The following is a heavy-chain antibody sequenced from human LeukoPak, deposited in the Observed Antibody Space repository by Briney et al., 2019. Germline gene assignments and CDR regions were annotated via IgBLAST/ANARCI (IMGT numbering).Heavy chain of an antibody. D-gene: IGHD5-24*01. Sequence: ASVKVSCKASGYTFTSYYMHWVRQAPGQGLEWMGIINPSRCSTSYAQKFQGRVTMTRDMSTSTVYMELSSLRSEHTAVYYCARDEEMATILDYWGQGTLVTVSS. J-gene: IGHJ4*02. CDR3: ARDEEMATILDY. V-gene: IGHV1-46*01. CDR1: GYTFTSYY. CDR2: INPSRCST.